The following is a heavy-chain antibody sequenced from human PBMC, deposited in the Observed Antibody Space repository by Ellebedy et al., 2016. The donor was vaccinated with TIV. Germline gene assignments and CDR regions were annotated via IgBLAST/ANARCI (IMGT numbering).Heavy chain of an antibody. CDR2: INGDGSST. CDR1: GFTFSNYW. V-gene: IGHV3-74*01. D-gene: IGHD2-8*01. Sequence: PGGSLRLSCAASGFTFSNYWMQWVRQAPGKGLMWVSRINGDGSSTNYADSVKGRFTISRDNAKNTLHLQMNGLRAEDTAFYYCGRAGSYADYWGQGTLVTVSS. J-gene: IGHJ4*02. CDR3: GRAGSYADY.